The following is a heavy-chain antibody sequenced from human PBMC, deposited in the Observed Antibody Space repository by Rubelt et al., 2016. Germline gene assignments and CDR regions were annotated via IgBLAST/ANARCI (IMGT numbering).Heavy chain of an antibody. D-gene: IGHD5-24*01. CDR2: IYYSGRT. V-gene: IGHV4-39*01. J-gene: IGHJ3*02. Sequence: QLQLQESGPGLVKPSETLSLTCTVSGGSISSSSYYWGWIRQPPGKGLEWIGSIYYSGRTYYNRSLKSGATIFGDTSKNLVSLKLSSVTAADTAVYYCARRSRDGRASHDAFDIWGQGTMVTVSS. CDR3: ARRSRDGRASHDAFDI. CDR1: GGSISSSSYY.